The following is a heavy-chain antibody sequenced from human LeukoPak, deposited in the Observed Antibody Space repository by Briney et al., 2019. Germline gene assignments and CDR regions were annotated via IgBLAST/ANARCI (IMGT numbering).Heavy chain of an antibody. J-gene: IGHJ4*02. D-gene: IGHD3-10*01. CDR3: ARVGTGLLWFGELFDY. CDR1: GYTFTSYG. V-gene: IGHV1-18*01. Sequence: ASVKVSCKASGYTFTSYGISWVRQAPGQGLEWMGRISAYNGNTNHAQKLQGRVTMTTDTSTSTAYMELRSLRSDDTAVYYCARVGTGLLWFGELFDYWGQGTLVTVSS. CDR2: ISAYNGNT.